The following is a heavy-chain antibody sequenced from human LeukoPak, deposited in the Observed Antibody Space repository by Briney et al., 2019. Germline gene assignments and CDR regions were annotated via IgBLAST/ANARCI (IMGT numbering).Heavy chain of an antibody. Sequence: GGSLRLSCAASGFTFSSYSMNWVGQAPGKGLEWVAGISDRGGRTYYADSVKGRFTISRDTPKNTLYLQMNSLRAEDTAVYYCARGADWFDPWGQGTLVTVSS. J-gene: IGHJ5*02. CDR2: ISDRGGRT. CDR3: ARGADWFDP. CDR1: GFTFSSYS. V-gene: IGHV3-23*01.